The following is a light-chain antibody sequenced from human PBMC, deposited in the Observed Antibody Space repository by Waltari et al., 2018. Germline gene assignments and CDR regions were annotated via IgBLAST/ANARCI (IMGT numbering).Light chain of an antibody. CDR2: GKN. CDR1: ILSTQY. V-gene: IGLV3-19*01. CDR3: SSRELSGHVV. J-gene: IGLJ2*01. Sequence: SSDLTQDPDVSVALGQTVRITGQGDILSTQYGNWCRQNPGQAPELVIYGKNNRPSGIPDRFSASSSENTASLIITGAQAEDEADYYCSSRELSGHVVFGGGTRLTVL.